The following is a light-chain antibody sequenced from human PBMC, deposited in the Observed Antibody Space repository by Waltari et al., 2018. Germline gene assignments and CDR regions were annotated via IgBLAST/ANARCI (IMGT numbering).Light chain of an antibody. V-gene: IGKV1-12*01. CDR3: QQANNFPYT. CDR1: QGISRY. CDR2: ASS. Sequence: DIQRTKSPSYVYAYQGDNVTLTCRASQGISRYLAWYQQAPGKAPKLLMYASSNLQSEFPLRFSGSGSGTDFTLTISGLQPEDIGTYYCQQANNFPYTFGQGTKLEIK. J-gene: IGKJ2*01.